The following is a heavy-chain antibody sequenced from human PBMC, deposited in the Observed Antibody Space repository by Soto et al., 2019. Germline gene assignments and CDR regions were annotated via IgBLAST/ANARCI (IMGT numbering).Heavy chain of an antibody. CDR1: GGSISSDGYY. J-gene: IGHJ4*02. CDR3: ARADVAAVPYYFDY. Sequence: QVRLQESGPGLVKPSQTLSLTCTVSGGSISSDGYYWSWIRQHPGKGLEWIGYIYYSGSSYYNPSLKSRVTXXVXTXXNQISLKLSSVTAADTAVYYCARADVAAVPYYFDYWGQGTLITVSS. V-gene: IGHV4-31*03. CDR2: IYYSGSS. D-gene: IGHD6-13*01.